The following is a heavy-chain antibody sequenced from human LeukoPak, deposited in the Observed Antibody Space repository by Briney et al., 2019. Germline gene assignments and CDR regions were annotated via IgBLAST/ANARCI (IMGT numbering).Heavy chain of an antibody. J-gene: IGHJ4*02. CDR3: ARGRRAAGTVVDYFDY. CDR1: GGSISSYY. D-gene: IGHD6-13*01. Sequence: PSETLSLTCTVSGGSISSYYWSWIRQPPGKGLEWIGYIYYSGSTNYNPSLKSRVTISVDTSKNQFSLKLSSVTAADTAVYYCARGRRAAGTVVDYFDYWGQGTLVTVSS. CDR2: IYYSGST. V-gene: IGHV4-59*01.